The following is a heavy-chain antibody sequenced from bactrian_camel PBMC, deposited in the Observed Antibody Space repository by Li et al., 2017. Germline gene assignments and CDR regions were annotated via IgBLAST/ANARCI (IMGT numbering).Heavy chain of an antibody. D-gene: IGHD1*01. CDR3: NAKLEVGYSGPWCREVSDY. V-gene: IGHV3S54*01. CDR2: IYTGSASL. CDR1: EYLYSASI. J-gene: IGHJ4*01. Sequence: HVQLVESGGGSVQAGGSLRLSCELSEYLYSASICMGWFRQAPGKEREGIATIYTGSASLYYADSVKGRFTVSQDNAKNTLYLQMNSLKPEDTAMYYCNAKLEVGYSGPWCREVSDYWGQGTQVTVS.